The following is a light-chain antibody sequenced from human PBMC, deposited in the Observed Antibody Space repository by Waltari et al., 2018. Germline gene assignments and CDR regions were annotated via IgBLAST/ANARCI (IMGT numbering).Light chain of an antibody. CDR3: QQYGSFPWR. CDR2: KAS. V-gene: IGKV1-5*03. Sequence: DIQMAQSPSTLSASVGDRVPITCRASPSVSSRLAWYQQKPGKAPNLLIYKASALETGVPSRFSGSGSATEFTLTISGLQPDDFATYFGQQYGSFPWRFGQGTKVEIK. J-gene: IGKJ1*01. CDR1: PSVSSR.